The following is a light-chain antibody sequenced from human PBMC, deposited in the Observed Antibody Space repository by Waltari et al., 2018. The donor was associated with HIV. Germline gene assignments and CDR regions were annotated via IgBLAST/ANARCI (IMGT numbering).Light chain of an antibody. J-gene: IGLJ3*02. CDR1: VLAKTY. V-gene: IGLV3-27*01. CDR3: YSVADNMGV. Sequence: SHELTQPSSVSVSPGQTARITCSGDVLAKTYARWLRQRHGQAPVLLIYKDNERPSGFPGRFSCSISGTTVTLTISGAGVEDEADYFCYSVADNMGVFGGGTKLTVL. CDR2: KDN.